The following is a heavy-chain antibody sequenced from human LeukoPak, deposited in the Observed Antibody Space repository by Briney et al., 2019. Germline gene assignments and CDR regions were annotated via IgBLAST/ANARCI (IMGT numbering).Heavy chain of an antibody. CDR2: IIPIFGTA. Sequence: SVKVSCKASGGTFSSYAISWVRQAPGQGLEWMGGIIPIFGTANYAQKFQGRVTITADESTSTAYMELSSLRSEDTAVYYCALRRAMSLLINYWGQGTLVTVSS. V-gene: IGHV1-69*13. CDR1: GGTFSSYA. J-gene: IGHJ4*02. D-gene: IGHD5-18*01. CDR3: ALRRAMSLLINY.